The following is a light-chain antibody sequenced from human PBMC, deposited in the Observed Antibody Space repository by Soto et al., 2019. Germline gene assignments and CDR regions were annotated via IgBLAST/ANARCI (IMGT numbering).Light chain of an antibody. Sequence: DIVMTQSPVSLTVSLGERATINCKSSQSVLSSSNNKNYLAWHQQKPGQPPKVLIYWASTRESGVPDRFGGSGSGTDFTLTINNLQAEDVAVYYCQQYHSGPITFGQGTRLEIK. CDR1: QSVLSSSNNKNY. J-gene: IGKJ5*01. V-gene: IGKV4-1*01. CDR3: QQYHSGPIT. CDR2: WAS.